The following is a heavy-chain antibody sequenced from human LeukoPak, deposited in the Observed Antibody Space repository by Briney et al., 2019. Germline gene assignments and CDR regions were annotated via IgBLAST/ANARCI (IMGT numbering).Heavy chain of an antibody. J-gene: IGHJ4*02. Sequence: ASVKVSCKASGNTVTSYYMYGVRQAPGQWLEWMGIINPSGGSTSYAQKFQGRVTMTRDTSTSTVYMELSSLRSEDTAVYYCARGTYGSSAYYGTLNYWGQGTLVTVSS. CDR1: GNTVTSYY. CDR3: ARGTYGSSAYYGTLNY. V-gene: IGHV1-46*01. CDR2: INPSGGST. D-gene: IGHD3-22*01.